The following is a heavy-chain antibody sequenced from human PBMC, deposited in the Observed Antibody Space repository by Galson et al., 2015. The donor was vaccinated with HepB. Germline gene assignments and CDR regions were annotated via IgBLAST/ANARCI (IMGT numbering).Heavy chain of an antibody. CDR1: GYTFTSYG. CDR2: ISAYNGNT. CDR3: ASPIGYCSSTSCSDAFDI. Sequence: SVTVSCKASGYTFTSYGISWVRQAPGQGLEWMGWISAYNGNTNYAQKLQGRVTMTTDTSTSTAYMELRSLRSDDTAVYYCASPIGYCSSTSCSDAFDIWGQGAMVTVSS. V-gene: IGHV1-18*01. J-gene: IGHJ3*02. D-gene: IGHD2-2*01.